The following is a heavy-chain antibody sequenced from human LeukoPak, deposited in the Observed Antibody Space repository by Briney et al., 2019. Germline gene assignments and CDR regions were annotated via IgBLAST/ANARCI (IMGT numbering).Heavy chain of an antibody. J-gene: IGHJ4*02. CDR2: ISGSGGST. D-gene: IGHD6-19*01. V-gene: IGHV3-23*01. CDR3: AKARSSGWLPGDY. CDR1: GFTFSSYA. Sequence: GGSLRLSCAASGFTFSSYAMSWVRQAPGKGLEWVSAISGSGGSTYYADSVKGRFTISRDNSKNTLYLQMNSLRAEDTAVCYCAKARSSGWLPGDYWGQGTLVTVSS.